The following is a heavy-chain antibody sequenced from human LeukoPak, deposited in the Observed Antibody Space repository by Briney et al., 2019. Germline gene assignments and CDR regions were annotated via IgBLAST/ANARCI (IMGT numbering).Heavy chain of an antibody. CDR3: AKDLSGYDDY. V-gene: IGHV3-48*01. CDR2: ISSSSSTI. D-gene: IGHD5-12*01. J-gene: IGHJ4*02. CDR1: GFTFSSYS. Sequence: GGSLRLSCAASGFTFSSYSMNWVRQAPGKGLEWVSYISSSSSTIYYADSVKGRFTISRDNSKNTLYVQMNSLRAEDTAVYYCAKDLSGYDDYWGQGTLVTVSS.